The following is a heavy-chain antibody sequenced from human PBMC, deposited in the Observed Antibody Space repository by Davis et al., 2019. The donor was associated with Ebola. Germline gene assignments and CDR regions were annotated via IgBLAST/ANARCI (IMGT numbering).Heavy chain of an antibody. CDR3: ATLRRTITGMDDGCDI. Sequence: GEYLIISCKGSGYSFTAYWIGSDPQQPGTGLEWIRLFYPGDHDTRYSPSFRGQVNISADKSFKTALLHWSSLKASNTAMYYCATLRRTITGMDDGCDIWDQGTMVTVSS. CDR2: FYPGDHDT. CDR1: GYSFTAYW. V-gene: IGHV5-51*01. D-gene: IGHD2-8*02. J-gene: IGHJ3*02.